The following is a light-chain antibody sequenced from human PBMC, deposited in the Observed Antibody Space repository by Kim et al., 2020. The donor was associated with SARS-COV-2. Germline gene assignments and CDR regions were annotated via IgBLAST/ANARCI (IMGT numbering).Light chain of an antibody. CDR1: QDNSNY. CDR2: AAS. CDR3: QKCDSAPWT. Sequence: ASVGDRVTITCRASQDNSNYLAWFQLKPGKAPKLLIYAASALQPGVPSRFSGSGSGTDFTLTVTSLQPEDVATYYCQKCDSAPWTFGQGTKVDIK. V-gene: IGKV1-27*01. J-gene: IGKJ1*01.